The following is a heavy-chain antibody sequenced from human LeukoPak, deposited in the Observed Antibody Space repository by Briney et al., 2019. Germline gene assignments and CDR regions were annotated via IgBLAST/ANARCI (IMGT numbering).Heavy chain of an antibody. J-gene: IGHJ4*02. CDR3: AKRTPYSSGSYYFDY. Sequence: GGSLRLSCEVSGFTFSSYAMSWVRQAPGKGLEWVSAISGSGGTTNYADSVKGRLTISRDNSQNTLYLQMNSLRAEDTAVYYCAKRTPYSSGSYYFDYWGQGTLVTASS. D-gene: IGHD3-22*01. V-gene: IGHV3-23*01. CDR1: GFTFSSYA. CDR2: ISGSGGTT.